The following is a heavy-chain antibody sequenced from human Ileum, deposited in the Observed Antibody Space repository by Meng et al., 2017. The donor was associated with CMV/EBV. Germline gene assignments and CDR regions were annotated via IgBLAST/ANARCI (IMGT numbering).Heavy chain of an antibody. CDR3: VRWGNPNF. Sequence: QVQLQQRGAGLLKPSDTLSLTCAVYGGAFSGYYWTYIRQPPGKGLEWIGEINHNGNTHYNPSLKGRVTMSVDTSEKQFSLKLASVTAADTAVYYCVRWGNPNFWDQGTLVTVSS. CDR2: INHNGNT. CDR1: GGAFSGYY. V-gene: IGHV4-34*01. D-gene: IGHD1-1*01. J-gene: IGHJ1*01.